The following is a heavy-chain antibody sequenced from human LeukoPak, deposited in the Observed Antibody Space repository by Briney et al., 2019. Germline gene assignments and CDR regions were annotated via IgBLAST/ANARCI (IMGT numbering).Heavy chain of an antibody. Sequence: GGSLRLSCSASGFTFSSYAMHWVRQAPGKGLEYVSAISSNGGSTYYADSVKGRFTISRDNSKNTLYLQMSSLRAEDTAVYYSVKDGNMTTPYYYYYGMDVWGQGTTVTVSS. CDR1: GFTFSSYA. V-gene: IGHV3-64D*09. J-gene: IGHJ6*02. CDR2: ISSNGGST. CDR3: VKDGNMTTPYYYYYGMDV. D-gene: IGHD4-11*01.